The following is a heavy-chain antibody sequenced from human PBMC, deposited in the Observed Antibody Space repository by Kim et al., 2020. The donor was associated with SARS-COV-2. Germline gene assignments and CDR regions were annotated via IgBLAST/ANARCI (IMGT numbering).Heavy chain of an antibody. CDR1: GFTFSSYA. Sequence: GGSLRLSCAASGFTFSSYAMSWVRQAPGKGLEWVSAISGSGGSTYYADSVKGRFTISRDNSKNTLYLQMNSLRAEDTAVYYCAKSSDYGDDYILGWFDPWGQGTLVTVSS. J-gene: IGHJ5*02. CDR3: AKSSDYGDDYILGWFDP. CDR2: ISGSGGST. D-gene: IGHD4-17*01. V-gene: IGHV3-23*01.